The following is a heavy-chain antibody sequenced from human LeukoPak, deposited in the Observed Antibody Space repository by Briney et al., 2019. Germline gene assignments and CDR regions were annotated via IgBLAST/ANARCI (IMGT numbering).Heavy chain of an antibody. J-gene: IGHJ4*02. V-gene: IGHV3-23*01. Sequence: GGSLRLSCAASGFTFGSYAMSWVRQAPGKGLEWVSAISGSGGSTYYADSVKGRFTISRDNSKNTLYLQMNSLRAEDTAVYYCAKDKDQLPLLFDYWGQGTLVTVSS. CDR1: GFTFGSYA. CDR3: AKDKDQLPLLFDY. D-gene: IGHD2-2*01. CDR2: ISGSGGST.